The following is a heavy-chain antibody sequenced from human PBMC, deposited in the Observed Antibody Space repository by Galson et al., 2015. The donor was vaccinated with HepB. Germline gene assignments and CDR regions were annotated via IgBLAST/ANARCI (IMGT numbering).Heavy chain of an antibody. CDR2: IKSKADRGTT. J-gene: IGHJ6*03. CDR3: TTTKNYMDV. CDR1: GFTFNDAW. Sequence: SLRLSCAASGFTFNDAWMSWVRQAPGKGLEWVVRIKSKADRGTTDYAAPVKGRFTISRDDSKNTLYLQMDSLKSEDTAVYYCTTTKNYMDVWGEGTTVTVSS. V-gene: IGHV3-15*01.